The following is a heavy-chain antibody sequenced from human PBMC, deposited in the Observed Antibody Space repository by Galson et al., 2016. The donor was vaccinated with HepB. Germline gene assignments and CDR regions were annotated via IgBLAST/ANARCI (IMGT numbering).Heavy chain of an antibody. CDR2: ITWNSGNI. CDR1: GFSFDDYA. D-gene: IGHD6-6*01. V-gene: IGHV3-9*01. J-gene: IGHJ2*01. CDR3: AKDKGSSSTYWYFDL. Sequence: SLRLSCAASGFSFDDYAMHWVRQAPGKGLEWVSGITWNSGNIGYADSVKGRFTISRDNAKNSLYLQIKSLRAEDTALYYCAKDKGSSSTYWYFDLWGRGTLVTVSS.